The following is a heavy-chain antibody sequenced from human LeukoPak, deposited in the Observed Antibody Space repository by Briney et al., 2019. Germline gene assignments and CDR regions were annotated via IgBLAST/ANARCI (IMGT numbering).Heavy chain of an antibody. D-gene: IGHD3-22*01. Sequence: GGSLRLSCAASGFTFDDYAMHWVRQAPGKGLEWVSGISWNSGSIVYADSVKGRFTISRDNAKNSLYLQMNSLRAEDTALYYCAKDTVGFHYYDSSGFDYWGQGTLVTVSS. CDR3: AKDTVGFHYYDSSGFDY. V-gene: IGHV3-9*01. CDR1: GFTFDDYA. J-gene: IGHJ4*02. CDR2: ISWNSGSI.